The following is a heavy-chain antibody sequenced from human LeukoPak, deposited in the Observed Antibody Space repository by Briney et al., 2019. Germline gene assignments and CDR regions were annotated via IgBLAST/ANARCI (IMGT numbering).Heavy chain of an antibody. CDR3: ATEYGYFDS. J-gene: IGHJ4*02. V-gene: IGHV3-15*01. CDR2: IKNKLDGGTV. D-gene: IGHD2-8*01. Sequence: GGSLRLSCAASGFTFSNAWMSWVRQAPGKGLEWVGRIKNKLDGGTVDSAAPMKDRFTISRDDSKNTLYLQLNSLKNEDTAVYYCATEYGYFDSWGQGTLVTVSS. CDR1: GFTFSNAW.